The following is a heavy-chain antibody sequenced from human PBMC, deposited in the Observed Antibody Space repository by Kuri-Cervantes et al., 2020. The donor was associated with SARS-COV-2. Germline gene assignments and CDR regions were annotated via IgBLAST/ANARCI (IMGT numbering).Heavy chain of an antibody. V-gene: IGHV3-9*01. CDR2: ISWNSGSI. CDR3: AREVGSYYDFWSGYYQYYYYYMDV. D-gene: IGHD3-3*01. Sequence: LSLTCAASGFTFDDYAMHWVRQAPGKGLEWVSGISWNSGSIGYADSVKGRFTISRDNAKNSLYLQMNSLRAEDTAVYYCAREVGSYYDFWSGYYQYYYYYMDVWGIGTTVTVSS. J-gene: IGHJ6*03. CDR1: GFTFDDYA.